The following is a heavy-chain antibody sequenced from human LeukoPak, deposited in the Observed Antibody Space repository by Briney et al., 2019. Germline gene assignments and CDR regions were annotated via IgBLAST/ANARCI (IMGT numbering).Heavy chain of an antibody. Sequence: GGSLRLSCAASGFTFSNYAMHWVRQAPGKGLEWVAFIQFDATNKYYADSVKGRFTISRDNSKNTLYLQMNSLRAGDTAVYYCARDNYGLDYWGQGTLVTVSS. V-gene: IGHV3-30*02. CDR3: ARDNYGLDY. D-gene: IGHD5-18*01. J-gene: IGHJ4*02. CDR2: IQFDATNK. CDR1: GFTFSNYA.